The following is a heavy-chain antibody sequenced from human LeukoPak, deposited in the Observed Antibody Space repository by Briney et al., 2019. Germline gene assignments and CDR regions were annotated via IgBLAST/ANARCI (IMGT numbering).Heavy chain of an antibody. CDR1: GGSFSGYY. D-gene: IGHD3-10*01. Sequence: SETLSLTCAVYGGSFSGYYWSWIRQPPGKGLEWIGEINHSGSTNYNPSLKSRVTISVDTSKNQFSLKLSSVTAADTAVYYCARGRHYYGSGSYIGWFDPWGQGTLVTVSS. CDR3: ARGRHYYGSGSYIGWFDP. CDR2: INHSGST. J-gene: IGHJ5*02. V-gene: IGHV4-34*01.